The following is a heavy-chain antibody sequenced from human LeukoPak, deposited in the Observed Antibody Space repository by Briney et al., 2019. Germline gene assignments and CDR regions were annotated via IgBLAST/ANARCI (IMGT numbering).Heavy chain of an antibody. D-gene: IGHD6-19*01. CDR1: GGTFSSYA. Sequence: SVKVSCKASGGTFSSYAISWVRQAPGQGLEWMGRIIPILGIANYAQKFQGRVTITADKSTGTAYMELSSLRSEDTAVYYCARDSSGWYPSIDYWGQGTLVTVSS. CDR2: IIPILGIA. V-gene: IGHV1-69*04. CDR3: ARDSSGWYPSIDY. J-gene: IGHJ4*02.